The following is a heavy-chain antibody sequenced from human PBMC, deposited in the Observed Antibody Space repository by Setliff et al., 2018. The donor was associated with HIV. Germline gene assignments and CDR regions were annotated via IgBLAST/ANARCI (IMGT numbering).Heavy chain of an antibody. CDR1: GYSFTVYY. V-gene: IGHV1-2*04. CDR3: ARGMDYYDTSGYYQYYFDY. CDR2: ITPKSDGT. D-gene: IGHD3-22*01. Sequence: ASVKVSCKASGYSFTVYYIHWVRQAPGQGLEWMGWITPKSDGTNYAQKFQGWITMTRDTSISTAYMELSRLRSDDTALYYGARGMDYYDTSGYYQYYFDYWGQGTLVTVSS. J-gene: IGHJ4*02.